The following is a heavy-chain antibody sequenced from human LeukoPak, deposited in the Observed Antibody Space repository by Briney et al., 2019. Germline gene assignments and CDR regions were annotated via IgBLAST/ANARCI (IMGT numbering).Heavy chain of an antibody. D-gene: IGHD3-3*01. CDR2: IYYTGSV. CDR3: ARHYDLWSAYSY. CDR1: GGSIKNDYW. V-gene: IGHV4-4*02. Sequence: SETLSLTCTVYGGSIKNDYWWTWVRQSPGKGLEWIGEIYYTGSVNYNLPLGSRVTISRDTSKSQFSLMLRSVTAADTAVYYCARHYDLWSAYSYWGQGLLVTVSS. J-gene: IGHJ4*02.